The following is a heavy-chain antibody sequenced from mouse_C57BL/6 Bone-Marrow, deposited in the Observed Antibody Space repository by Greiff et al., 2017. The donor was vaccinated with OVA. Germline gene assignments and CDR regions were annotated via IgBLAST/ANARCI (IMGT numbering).Heavy chain of an antibody. CDR2: IYPGSGST. J-gene: IGHJ4*01. CDR1: GYTFTSYW. V-gene: IGHV1-55*01. CDR3: ARYSSGYPYAMDY. Sequence: QVQLKQPGAELVKPGASVKMSCKASGYTFTSYWITWVKQRPGQGLEWIGDIYPGSGSTNYNEKFKSKATLTVDTSSSTAYMQLSSLTSEDSAVYYCARYSSGYPYAMDYWGQGTSVTVSS. D-gene: IGHD3-2*02.